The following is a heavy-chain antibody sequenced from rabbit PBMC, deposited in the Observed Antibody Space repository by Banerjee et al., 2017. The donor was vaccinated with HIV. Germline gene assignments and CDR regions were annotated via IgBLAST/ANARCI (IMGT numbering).Heavy chain of an antibody. CDR3: ARDLAGVIGWNFNL. CDR1: GFTLSSYW. D-gene: IGHD4-1*01. V-gene: IGHV1S45*01. Sequence: QEQLEESGGDLVKPEGSLTLTCTASGFTLSSYWMWWVRQAPGKGLEWIACINTISGDTVYATWAKGRFTISKASWTTVTLQMTSLTAADTASYFCARDLAGVIGWNFNLWGQGTLVTVS. J-gene: IGHJ4*01. CDR2: INTISGDT.